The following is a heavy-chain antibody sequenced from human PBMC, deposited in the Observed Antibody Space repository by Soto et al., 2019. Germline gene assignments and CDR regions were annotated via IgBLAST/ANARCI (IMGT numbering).Heavy chain of an antibody. D-gene: IGHD5-12*01. J-gene: IGHJ6*02. CDR1: GLSFSNYA. CDR2: ISGSGGST. Sequence: EVQLLESGGGLVQPGGSPRLSCAASGLSFSNYAMSWVRQAPGKGLEWVSTISGSGGSTYFADSVKGRFTISRDNSKSTLYLQMNSLRAEDTAVYYCAKVLSGDYYYYYYGMDVWGQGTTVTVSS. CDR3: AKVLSGDYYYYYYGMDV. V-gene: IGHV3-23*01.